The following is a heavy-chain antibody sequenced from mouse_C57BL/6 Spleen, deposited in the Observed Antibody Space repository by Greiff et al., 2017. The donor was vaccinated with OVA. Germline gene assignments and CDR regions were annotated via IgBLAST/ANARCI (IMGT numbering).Heavy chain of an antibody. V-gene: IGHV1-52*01. CDR3: ARDGQKAMDY. J-gene: IGHJ4*01. Sequence: QVQLQQPGAELVRPGSSVKLSCKASGYTFTSYWMHWVKQRPIQGLEWIGNIDPSDSETHYNQKFKDKATLTVDKSSSTAYMQLSSLTSEDSAVYYCARDGQKAMDYWGQGTSVTVSS. D-gene: IGHD2-3*01. CDR2: IDPSDSET. CDR1: GYTFTSYW.